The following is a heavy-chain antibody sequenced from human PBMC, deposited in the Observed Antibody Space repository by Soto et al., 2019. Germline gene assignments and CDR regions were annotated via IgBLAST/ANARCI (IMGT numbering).Heavy chain of an antibody. V-gene: IGHV3-23*01. CDR3: AHPRGYGVFDAYDI. CDR2: ISRDGFDI. J-gene: IGHJ3*02. Sequence: PGGSLRLSCAASGFTFSRYSMNWVRQAPGKGLEWVSAISRDGFDIYYADSVKGRFTISRDNSKHMLFLQMNSLRTEDTAVYYCAHPRGYGVFDAYDIWGQGAMVTVS. CDR1: GFTFSRYS. D-gene: IGHD4-17*01.